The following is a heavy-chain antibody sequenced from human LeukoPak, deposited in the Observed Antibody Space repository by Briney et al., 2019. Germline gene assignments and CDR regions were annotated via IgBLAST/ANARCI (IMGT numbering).Heavy chain of an antibody. J-gene: IGHJ6*03. CDR2: INPNSGGT. V-gene: IGHV1-2*02. CDR1: GYTFIAYY. CDR3: ARGSGYCSSTSCPYYYYMDV. D-gene: IGHD2-2*01. Sequence: GASVKVSCKASGYTFIAYYMHWVRQAPGQGLEWMVWINPNSGGTNYAQKFQGRVTMTRDTSISTAYMELSRLRSDDTAVYYCARGSGYCSSTSCPYYYYMDVWGKGTTVTVSS.